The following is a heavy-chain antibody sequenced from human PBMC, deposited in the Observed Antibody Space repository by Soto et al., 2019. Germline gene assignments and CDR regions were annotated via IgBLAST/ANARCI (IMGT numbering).Heavy chain of an antibody. CDR1: GGSISSSSYY. Sequence: QLQLQESGPGLVKPSETLSLTCTVSGGSISSSSYYWGWIRQPPGKGLEWIGSIYYSGSTYYNPSLKSRVTLSVDTSKNQFSLKLSSVTAADTAVYYCARLGYCSGGSCYPGWDYYYMDVWGKGTTVTVSS. D-gene: IGHD2-15*01. J-gene: IGHJ6*03. CDR2: IYYSGST. CDR3: ARLGYCSGGSCYPGWDYYYMDV. V-gene: IGHV4-39*01.